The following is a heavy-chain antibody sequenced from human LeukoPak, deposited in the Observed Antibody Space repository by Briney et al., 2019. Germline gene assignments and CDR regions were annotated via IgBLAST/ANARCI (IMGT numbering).Heavy chain of an antibody. Sequence: GGSLRLSCAASGFTFSSYAMSWVRQAPGKGLEWVSAISGSGGSTYYADSVKGRFTISRDNSKNTLYLQMNSLRAEDTAVYYCAKSPYYDFWSSYYPPDTNYGMDVWGQGTTVTVSS. V-gene: IGHV3-23*01. CDR3: AKSPYYDFWSSYYPPDTNYGMDV. CDR1: GFTFSSYA. J-gene: IGHJ6*02. CDR2: ISGSGGST. D-gene: IGHD3-3*01.